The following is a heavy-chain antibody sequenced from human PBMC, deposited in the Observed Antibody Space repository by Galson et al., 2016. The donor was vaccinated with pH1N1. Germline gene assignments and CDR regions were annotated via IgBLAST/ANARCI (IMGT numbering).Heavy chain of an antibody. Sequence: SLRLSCAASGFTFTSYAMHWVRQAPGKGLEWVAVILYDGANEYYADSVKGRFTISRDKTQSMVYLQMNSLRTEDTAVYYCARDSEYSGHEGFHWAQGTLVIVSS. V-gene: IGHV3-30*04. CDR3: ARDSEYSGHEGFH. D-gene: IGHD5-12*01. J-gene: IGHJ4*02. CDR2: ILYDGANE. CDR1: GFTFTSYA.